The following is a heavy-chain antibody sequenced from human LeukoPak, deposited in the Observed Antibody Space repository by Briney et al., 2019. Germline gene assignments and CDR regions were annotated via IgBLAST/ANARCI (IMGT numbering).Heavy chain of an antibody. J-gene: IGHJ4*02. CDR1: GGTFSSYA. CDR3: ARAEYSGSYGGPDY. CDR2: IIPIFGTA. D-gene: IGHD1-26*01. Sequence: ASVKVSCKASGGTFSSYAISWVRQAPGQGLEWMGGIIPIFGTANYAQKFQGRVTITTDESTSTAYMELSRLRSDDTAVYYCARAEYSGSYGGPDYWGQGTLVTVSS. V-gene: IGHV1-69*05.